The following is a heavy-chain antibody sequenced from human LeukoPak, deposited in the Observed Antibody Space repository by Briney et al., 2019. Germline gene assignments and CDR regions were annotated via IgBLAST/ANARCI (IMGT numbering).Heavy chain of an antibody. CDR3: ARDRGYYERAFDI. J-gene: IGHJ3*02. CDR1: GGSISSSSYY. D-gene: IGHD3-22*01. Sequence: SETLSLTCTVSGGSISSSSYYWSWIRQPPGKGLEWIGYIYYSGSTNYNPSLKSRVTISVDTSKNQFSLKLSSVTAADTAVYYCARDRGYYERAFDIWGQGTMATVSS. V-gene: IGHV4-61*01. CDR2: IYYSGST.